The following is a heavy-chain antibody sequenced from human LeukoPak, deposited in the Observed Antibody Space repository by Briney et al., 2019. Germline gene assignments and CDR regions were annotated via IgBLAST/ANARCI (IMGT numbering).Heavy chain of an antibody. CDR1: GFTFSSYW. J-gene: IGHJ4*02. Sequence: PGGSLRLSCAASGFTFSSYWMSWVRQTPAKGLEWVALIRYDGNNIYYADSVKGRFTISRDNSKNMLYLQMSSLRAEDTAVYYCAKDGWKMATIRPYFEYWGQGTLVTVPS. D-gene: IGHD5-24*01. CDR3: AKDGWKMATIRPYFEY. CDR2: IRYDGNNI. V-gene: IGHV3-30*02.